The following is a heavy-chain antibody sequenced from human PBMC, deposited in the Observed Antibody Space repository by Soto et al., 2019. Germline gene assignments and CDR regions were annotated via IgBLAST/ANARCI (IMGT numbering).Heavy chain of an antibody. D-gene: IGHD2-15*01. Sequence: QLQLQESGPGLVKPSETLSLTCTVSGGSISSSSYYWGWIRQPPGKGLEWIGSIYYSGSTYYNPPLKRRVTISVDTSKNQFSLKLSSVTAADTAVYYCARHTPAISISDHWGQGTLVTVSS. CDR1: GGSISSSSYY. CDR2: IYYSGST. CDR3: ARHTPAISISDH. V-gene: IGHV4-39*01. J-gene: IGHJ4*02.